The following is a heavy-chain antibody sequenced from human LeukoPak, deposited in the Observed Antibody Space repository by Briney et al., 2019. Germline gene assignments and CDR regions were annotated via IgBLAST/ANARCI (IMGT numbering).Heavy chain of an antibody. CDR3: ARRSPYTSGWYYFDY. J-gene: IGHJ4*02. D-gene: IGHD6-19*01. V-gene: IGHV5-51*01. Sequence: GESLKISCKGSGYIFTSYWIAWVRQMPGKGLEWMGILYPGDSDTRYSPSFQGQVTISADKSISTAYLQWSSLKASDTAMYYCARRSPYTSGWYYFDYWGQGSLVTVSS. CDR1: GYIFTSYW. CDR2: LYPGDSDT.